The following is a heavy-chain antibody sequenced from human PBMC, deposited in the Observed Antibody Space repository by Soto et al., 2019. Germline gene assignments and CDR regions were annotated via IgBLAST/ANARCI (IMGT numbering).Heavy chain of an antibody. V-gene: IGHV1-69*01. D-gene: IGHD6-6*01. CDR3: ARSQQLVTNEDYGMDV. CDR1: GGTFSSYA. Sequence: QVQLVQSGAEVKKPGSSVKVSCKASGGTFSSYAISWVRQAPGQGLEWVGGIIPIFGTANYAQKFQGRVTITADESTSTAYMGLSSLRSEDTAVYYCARSQQLVTNEDYGMDVWGQGTTVTVSS. J-gene: IGHJ6*02. CDR2: IIPIFGTA.